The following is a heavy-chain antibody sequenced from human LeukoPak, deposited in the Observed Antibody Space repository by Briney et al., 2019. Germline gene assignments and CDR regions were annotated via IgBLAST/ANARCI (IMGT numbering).Heavy chain of an antibody. CDR2: INHSGST. V-gene: IGHV4-34*01. CDR3: AREAAYGDRWRPLQYSFDY. D-gene: IGHD4-17*01. Sequence: SETLSLTCAVYGGSFSGYYWGWIRQPPGKGLEWIGEINHSGSTNYNPSLRSRVTISVDTSKNQFPLKLSSVTAADTAVYYCAREAAYGDRWRPLQYSFDYWGQGTLVTVSS. CDR1: GGSFSGYY. J-gene: IGHJ4*02.